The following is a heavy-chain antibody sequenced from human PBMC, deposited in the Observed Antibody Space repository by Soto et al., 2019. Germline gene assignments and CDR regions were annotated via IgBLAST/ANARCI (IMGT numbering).Heavy chain of an antibody. J-gene: IGHJ6*02. D-gene: IGHD2-15*01. Sequence: ASVKVSCKASGYTFTGYYMHWVRQAPGQGLEWMGWINPNSGGTNYAQKFQGRVTMTRDTSISTAYMELSRLRSDDTAVYYRARVGLASGGSSNQYYYYGMDVWGQGTTVTVSS. V-gene: IGHV1-2*02. CDR1: GYTFTGYY. CDR3: ARVGLASGGSSNQYYYYGMDV. CDR2: INPNSGGT.